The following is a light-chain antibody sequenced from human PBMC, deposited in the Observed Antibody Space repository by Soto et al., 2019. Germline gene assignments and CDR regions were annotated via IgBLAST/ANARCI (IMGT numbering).Light chain of an antibody. J-gene: IGKJ4*01. CDR3: QQDNNWPPLT. CDR1: QSVSSN. V-gene: IGKV3-15*01. Sequence: EIVMTQSPATLSVSPGERATLSCRASQSVSSNLAWYQQKPGQAPRLLIYATSTRATGIPARFSGSGSGTEFTLTISSLQSEDFAVYYCQQDNNWPPLTFGGGTKVESK. CDR2: ATS.